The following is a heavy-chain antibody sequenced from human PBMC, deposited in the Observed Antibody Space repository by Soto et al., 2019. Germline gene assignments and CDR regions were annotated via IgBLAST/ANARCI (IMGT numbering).Heavy chain of an antibody. V-gene: IGHV3-30-3*01. CDR3: ARDRGSYTADDWFDP. Sequence: QVQLVESGGGVVQPGRSLRLSCAASGFTFSSYAMHWVRQAPGKGLEWVAVISYDGSNKYYADSVKGLFTISRDNSKNTLYLQMNSLRAEDTAVYYCARDRGSYTADDWFDPWGQGTLVTVSS. CDR1: GFTFSSYA. CDR2: ISYDGSNK. J-gene: IGHJ5*02. D-gene: IGHD1-26*01.